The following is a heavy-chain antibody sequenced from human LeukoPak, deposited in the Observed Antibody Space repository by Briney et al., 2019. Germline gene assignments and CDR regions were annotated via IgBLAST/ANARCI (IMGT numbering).Heavy chain of an antibody. CDR1: GGSISSGGYY. CDR2: IYYSGST. CDR3: ARPHSRGRSGSAEYFQP. D-gene: IGHD6-19*01. V-gene: IGHV4-31*03. Sequence: SQTLSLTCTVSGGSISSGGYYWSWIRQHPGKGLEWIGYIYYSGSTYYNPSLKSRVTISVDTSKNQFSLKLSSVTAADTAVYYCARPHSRGRSGSAEYFQPWGQGTLVNVSS. J-gene: IGHJ1*01.